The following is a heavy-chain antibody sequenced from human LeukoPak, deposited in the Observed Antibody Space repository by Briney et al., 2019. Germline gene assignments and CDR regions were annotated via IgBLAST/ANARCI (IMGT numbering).Heavy chain of an antibody. CDR1: GFTFSSYS. D-gene: IGHD4-17*01. CDR3: ARDDPLYGDYAIWFDP. Sequence: KAGGSLRLSCAASGFTFSSYSMNRVRQAPGKGLEWVSSISSSSSYIYYADSVKGRFTVSRDNAKNSLYLQMNSLRAEDTAVYYCARDDPLYGDYAIWFDPWGQGTLVTVSS. V-gene: IGHV3-21*01. CDR2: ISSSSSYI. J-gene: IGHJ5*02.